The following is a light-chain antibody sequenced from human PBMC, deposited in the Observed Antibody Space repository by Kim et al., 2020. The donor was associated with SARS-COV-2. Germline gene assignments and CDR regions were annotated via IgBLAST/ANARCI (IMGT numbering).Light chain of an antibody. V-gene: IGKV1-33*01. CDR3: QQYYSLPLT. CDR2: DAS. CDR1: QDISDY. J-gene: IGKJ4*01. Sequence: DIQMTQSPSSLSASVGDRVTITCQASQDISDYLNWYQQKPGKAPKLLIYDASNLETWVPSRFSGSGSGTDFTFTISSLQPEDIAIYYCQQYYSLPLTFGGGTKVDIK.